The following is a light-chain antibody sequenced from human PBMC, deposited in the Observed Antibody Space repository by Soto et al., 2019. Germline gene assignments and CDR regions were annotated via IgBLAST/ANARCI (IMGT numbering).Light chain of an antibody. CDR2: HAS. V-gene: IGKV1-5*01. J-gene: IGKJ1*01. CDR3: QQCNTYSAT. Sequence: DIQMTQSRSTLSASVGDRVTITCRASQSISNWLAWYQQKPGTAPKLLIYHASTLESGVPSRFSGSGSGTQFTLTISTMQPDDFATYFCQQCNTYSATFAQGTKVDI. CDR1: QSISNW.